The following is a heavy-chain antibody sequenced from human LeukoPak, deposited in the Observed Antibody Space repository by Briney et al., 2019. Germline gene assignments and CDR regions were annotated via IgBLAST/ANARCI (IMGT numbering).Heavy chain of an antibody. CDR1: GGSFSGYY. Sequence: SETLSLTCAVYGGSFSGYYWSWIRQPPGKGLEWIGEINHSGSTNYNPSLKSRLTISADASKNQFSLNLNSVTAADTAVYYCARFWGTYRGVVTQDYWGQGTLVTVSS. V-gene: IGHV4-34*01. CDR2: INHSGST. D-gene: IGHD3-16*02. J-gene: IGHJ4*02. CDR3: ARFWGTYRGVVTQDY.